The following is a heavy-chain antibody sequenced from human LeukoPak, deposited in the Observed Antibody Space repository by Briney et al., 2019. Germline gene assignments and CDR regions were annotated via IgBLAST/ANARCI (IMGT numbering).Heavy chain of an antibody. CDR3: ARDAGTRPTDY. CDR2: ISAYNGNT. CDR1: GYTFTGYY. D-gene: IGHD1-14*01. J-gene: IGHJ4*02. Sequence: ASVKVSCKASGYTFTGYYMHWVRQAPGQGLEWMGWISAYNGNTNYAQKLQGRVTMTTDTSTSTAYMELRSLRSDDTAVYYCARDAGTRPTDYWGQGTLVTVSS. V-gene: IGHV1-18*04.